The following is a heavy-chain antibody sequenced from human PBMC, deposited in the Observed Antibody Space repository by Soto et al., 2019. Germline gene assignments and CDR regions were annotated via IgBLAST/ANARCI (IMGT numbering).Heavy chain of an antibody. J-gene: IGHJ4*02. V-gene: IGHV3-9*01. CDR3: AKDISLGELSAPDH. CDR1: GFTFDDFA. Sequence: PGGSLRLSCVASGFTFDDFAMHWVRQAPGKGLEWVSGMSWNRGSIVYADSVKGRFTISRDNAKNSLYLQMNSLRPEDTALYCCAKDISLGELSAPDHWGQGTLVTVSS. D-gene: IGHD3-16*02. CDR2: MSWNRGSI.